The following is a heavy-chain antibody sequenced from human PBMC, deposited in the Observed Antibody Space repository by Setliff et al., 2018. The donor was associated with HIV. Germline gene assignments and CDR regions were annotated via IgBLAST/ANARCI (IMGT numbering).Heavy chain of an antibody. Sequence: PSETLSLTCTVSGGSISNYYWSWIRQPPGKGLEWIGSVYHRGNTYYNPSLKSRVTISVGTSKNQFSLRLDSVTAADTAVYYCARQHGSSWRFDPWGQGTLVTVS. D-gene: IGHD6-13*01. CDR3: ARQHGSSWRFDP. CDR2: VYHRGNT. J-gene: IGHJ5*02. V-gene: IGHV4-59*08. CDR1: GGSISNYY.